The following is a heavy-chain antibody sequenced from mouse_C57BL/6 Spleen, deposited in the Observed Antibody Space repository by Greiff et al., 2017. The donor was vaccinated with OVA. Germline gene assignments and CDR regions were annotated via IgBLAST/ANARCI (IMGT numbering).Heavy chain of an antibody. CDR3: ARGGYYGNYYYAMDY. V-gene: IGHV1-55*01. Sequence: QVHVKQPGAELVKPGASVKMSCKASGYTFTSYWITWVKQRPGQGLEWIGDIYPGSGSTNYNEKFKSKATLTVDTSSSTAYMQLSSLTSEDSAVYYCARGGYYGNYYYAMDYWGQGTSVTVSS. J-gene: IGHJ4*01. D-gene: IGHD2-1*01. CDR2: IYPGSGST. CDR1: GYTFTSYW.